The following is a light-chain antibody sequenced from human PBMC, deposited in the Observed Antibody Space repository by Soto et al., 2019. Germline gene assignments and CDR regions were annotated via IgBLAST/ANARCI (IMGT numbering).Light chain of an antibody. V-gene: IGLV2-14*01. CDR1: SSDVGGYNY. CDR2: DVR. CDR3: SPYTSSSTHV. Sequence: QSSLTQPASVSASPGQSITISCTGTSSDVGGYNYVSWYQQHPGKAPKLMIYDVRNRPSGVSDRFSGSKSGNTASLTISGLQAEDEADYYCSPYTSSSTHVFGTGTKVTV. J-gene: IGLJ1*01.